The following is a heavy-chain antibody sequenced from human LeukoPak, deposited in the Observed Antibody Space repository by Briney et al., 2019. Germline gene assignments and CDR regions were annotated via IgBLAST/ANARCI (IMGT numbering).Heavy chain of an antibody. CDR1: GFTYGSHA. Sequence: GGSLRLSCEASGFTYGSHAMYWVRQAPGKGLEWVAGIFGSGGSPHYADPVKGRFTISRDNSRNTVYLQINSLRAEDTAVYYCGKTTVGYSSGQKPAWPVDYWGQGTLVTVSS. J-gene: IGHJ4*02. CDR3: GKTTVGYSSGQKPAWPVDY. V-gene: IGHV3-23*01. D-gene: IGHD5-18*01. CDR2: IFGSGGSP.